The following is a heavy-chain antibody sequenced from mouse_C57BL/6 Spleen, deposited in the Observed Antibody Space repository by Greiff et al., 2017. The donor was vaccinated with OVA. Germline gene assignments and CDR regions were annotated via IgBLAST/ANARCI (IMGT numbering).Heavy chain of an antibody. V-gene: IGHV1-55*01. J-gene: IGHJ1*03. D-gene: IGHD1-1*01. Sequence: QVQLQQPGAELVKPGASVKMSCKASGYTFTSYWITWVKQRPGQGLEWIGDIYPGSGSTNYNEKFKSKATLTVDTSSCTAYMQLSSLTSEDSAVYYCARYGSNRGYFDVWGTGTTVTVSS. CDR2: IYPGSGST. CDR1: GYTFTSYW. CDR3: ARYGSNRGYFDV.